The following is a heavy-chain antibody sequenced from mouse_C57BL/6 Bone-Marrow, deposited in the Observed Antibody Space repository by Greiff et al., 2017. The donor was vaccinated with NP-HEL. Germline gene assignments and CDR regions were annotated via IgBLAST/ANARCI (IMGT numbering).Heavy chain of an antibody. CDR2: IDPANGNN. CDR3: AIDDGYYGDFDG. V-gene: IGHV14-3*01. CDR1: GFNIKNTY. Sequence: VHVKQSVAELVRPGASVKLSCTASGFNIKNTYMHWVKQRPEQGLEWIGRIDPANGNNKYAPKFQGKATITADTSSNTAYLQLSSLTSEDTAIYYCAIDDGYYGDFDGWGTGTTVTVSS. D-gene: IGHD2-3*01. J-gene: IGHJ1*03.